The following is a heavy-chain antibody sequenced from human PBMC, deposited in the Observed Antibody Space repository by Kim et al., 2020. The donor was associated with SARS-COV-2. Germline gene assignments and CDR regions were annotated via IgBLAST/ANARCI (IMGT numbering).Heavy chain of an antibody. CDR3: ARGYSSGY. D-gene: IGHD6-19*01. Sequence: GGSLRLSCAASGFTFSSYAMHWVRQAPGKGLEYVSAISSNGGSTYYANSVKGRFTISRDNSKNTLYLQMGSLRAEDMAVYYCARGYSSGYWGQGTLVTVS. CDR2: ISSNGGST. V-gene: IGHV3-64*01. J-gene: IGHJ4*02. CDR1: GFTFSSYA.